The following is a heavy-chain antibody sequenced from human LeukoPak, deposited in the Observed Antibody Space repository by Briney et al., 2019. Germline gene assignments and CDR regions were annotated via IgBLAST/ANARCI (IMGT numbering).Heavy chain of an antibody. CDR2: ISAYNGNT. Sequence: ASVKVSCKASGYTFTSYGISWVRQAPGQGLEWMGWISAYNGNTNYAQKLQGRVTMTTDTSTSTAYMELRSLRSDDTAVYYCGRVGMVRGVINYYGMDVWGQGTTVTVSS. V-gene: IGHV1-18*01. CDR1: GYTFTSYG. CDR3: GRVGMVRGVINYYGMDV. J-gene: IGHJ6*02. D-gene: IGHD3-10*01.